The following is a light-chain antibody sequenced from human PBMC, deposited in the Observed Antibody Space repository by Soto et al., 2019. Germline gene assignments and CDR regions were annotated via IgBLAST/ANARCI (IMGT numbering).Light chain of an antibody. CDR1: QSVSSSY. CDR2: GAS. CDR3: QQYGSSPWT. J-gene: IGKJ1*01. V-gene: IGKV3-20*01. Sequence: EIVLTQSPGTLSLSPGERATLSCRASQSVSSSYLAWYQQKPGQAPRPLLYGASSRAIGIPDRFSDSGSGTDFTLTISRREPEDFAVYYCQQYGSSPWTFGQGTKVEI.